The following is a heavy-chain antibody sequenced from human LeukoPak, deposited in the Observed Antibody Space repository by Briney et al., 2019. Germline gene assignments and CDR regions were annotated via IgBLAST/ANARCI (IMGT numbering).Heavy chain of an antibody. CDR2: VYDSGST. CDR1: GDSISLYF. J-gene: IGHJ4*02. Sequence: SETLSLTCTVSGDSISLYFWSWIRQPAGKGLEWIGRVYDSGSTNYNPSLQSRVTMSIDTSKKQFSLELMSVTAADTAVYYCVRGEEYSRGWHGPMFEFWGQGMLVIVSS. CDR3: VRGEEYSRGWHGPMFEF. V-gene: IGHV4-4*07. D-gene: IGHD6-25*01.